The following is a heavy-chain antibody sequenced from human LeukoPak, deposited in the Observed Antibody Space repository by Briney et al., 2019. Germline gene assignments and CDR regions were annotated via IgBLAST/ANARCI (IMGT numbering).Heavy chain of an antibody. J-gene: IGHJ4*02. Sequence: ASVTVSCKASGYTFTSYDMNWVRQAPGQGLEWMGWINPNSGNTDYAQKSQGRVTINRNNSISTAYMELSSLRSEDTAVYYCARVGGSSSSEFDYWGQGTLVTVSS. CDR1: GYTFTSYD. D-gene: IGHD6-6*01. CDR3: ARVGGSSSSEFDY. CDR2: INPNSGNT. V-gene: IGHV1-8*01.